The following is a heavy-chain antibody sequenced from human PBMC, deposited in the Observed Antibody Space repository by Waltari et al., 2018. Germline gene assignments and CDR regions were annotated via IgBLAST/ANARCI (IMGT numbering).Heavy chain of an antibody. CDR1: ADSIASFY. CDR2: IYTSGST. J-gene: IGHJ3*02. CDR3: ARTTGARHDAFDI. Sequence: QVQLQESGRRLVKTSETLSLTCSFSADSIASFYWCWIRQTAGKGLEWLGHIYTSGSTDYNPSLRGRVSMSIDNSRNQFSLNLISVTTADTAIYYCARTTGARHDAFDIWGQGTLVTVSS. D-gene: IGHD1-1*01. V-gene: IGHV4-4*07.